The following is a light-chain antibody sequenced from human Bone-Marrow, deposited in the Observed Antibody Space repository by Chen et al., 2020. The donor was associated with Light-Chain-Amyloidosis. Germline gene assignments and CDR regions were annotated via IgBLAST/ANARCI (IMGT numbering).Light chain of an antibody. V-gene: IGLV4-69*01. CDR2: VNQDGTH. CDR3: QTWGSRFHVL. Sequence: QLVLTQSPSASASLGASVKLTCILSSGHRTYPIAWHQRQPGKGPRYLMLVNQDGTHTKGDGIPDRFSGSSSGAERYLTISSLRSEDEADYYCQTWGSRFHVLFGGGTRLSVL. J-gene: IGLJ2*01. CDR1: SGHRTYP.